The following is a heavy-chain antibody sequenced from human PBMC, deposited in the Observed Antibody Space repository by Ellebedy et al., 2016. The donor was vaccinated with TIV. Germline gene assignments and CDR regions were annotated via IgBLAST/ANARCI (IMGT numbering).Heavy chain of an antibody. CDR3: ARGFSPNDYGDSKWFDP. Sequence: AASVKVSCKASGYTFTGYYMHWVRQAPGQGLEWMGWINPNSGGTNYAQKFQGRVTMTRDTSISTAYVEVSRLRSDDTAVYYCARGFSPNDYGDSKWFDPWGQGTLVTVSS. CDR1: GYTFTGYY. D-gene: IGHD4-17*01. V-gene: IGHV1-2*02. CDR2: INPNSGGT. J-gene: IGHJ5*02.